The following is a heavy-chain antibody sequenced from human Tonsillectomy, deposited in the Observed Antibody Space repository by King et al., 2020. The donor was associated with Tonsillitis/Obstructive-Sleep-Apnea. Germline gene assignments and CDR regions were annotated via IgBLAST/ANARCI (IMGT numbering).Heavy chain of an antibody. CDR1: GFTFSSYA. CDR3: ARDNYNLQTSYYYYYYYMDV. J-gene: IGHJ6*03. CDR2: ISYDGSNK. V-gene: IGHV3-30*01. D-gene: IGHD2-2*01. Sequence: VQLVESGGGVVQPGRSLRLSCAASGFTFSSYAMHWVRQAPGKGLEWVAVISYDGSNKYYADSVKGRFTISRDNSKNTLYLQMNSLRAEDTAVYYCARDNYNLQTSYYYYYYYMDVWGKGTTVTVSS.